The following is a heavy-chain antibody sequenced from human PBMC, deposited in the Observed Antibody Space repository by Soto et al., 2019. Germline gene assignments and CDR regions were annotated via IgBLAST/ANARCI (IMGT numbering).Heavy chain of an antibody. Sequence: PGGSLSLSCAASGFTFSSYAMHWVRQAPGKGLEWVAVISYDGSNKYYADSVKGRFTISRDNSKNTLYLQMNSLRAEDTAVYYCARRGGVCYSCMDVWGQGTTVTVSS. J-gene: IGHJ6*02. CDR1: GFTFSSYA. V-gene: IGHV3-30-3*01. CDR2: ISYDGSNK. CDR3: ARRGGVCYSCMDV. D-gene: IGHD2-8*01.